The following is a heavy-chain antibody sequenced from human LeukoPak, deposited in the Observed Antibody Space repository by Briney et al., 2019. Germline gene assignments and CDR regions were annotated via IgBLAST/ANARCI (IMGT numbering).Heavy chain of an antibody. J-gene: IGHJ4*02. D-gene: IGHD6-19*01. CDR2: ISAYNGNT. CDR1: GYTFTSYG. V-gene: IGHV1-18*04. CDR3: ARDLRVSRVAVAGMGDSY. Sequence: ASVKVSCKASGYTFTSYGISWVRQAPGQGLEWMGWISAYNGNTNYAQKLQGRVTMATDTSTSTAYMELRSLRSDDTVVYYCARDLRVSRVAVAGMGDSYWGQGTLVTVSS.